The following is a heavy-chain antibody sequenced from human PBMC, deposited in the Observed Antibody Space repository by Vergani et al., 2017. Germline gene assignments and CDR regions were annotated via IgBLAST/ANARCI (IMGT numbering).Heavy chain of an antibody. CDR2: TWYDGNNK. V-gene: IGHV3-33*01. D-gene: IGHD5-12*01. J-gene: IGHJ5*02. Sequence: QVQLVESGGGVVQPGRSLRLSCAASGFTFIQYGMHWVRQAPGKGLEWVAVTWYDGNNKQYADSVKGRFTISRDNSKSTMYLQMNSLRDEDTSVYYCARDLRLLYSRFDPWGQGTLVTVSS. CDR1: GFTFIQYG. CDR3: ARDLRLLYSRFDP.